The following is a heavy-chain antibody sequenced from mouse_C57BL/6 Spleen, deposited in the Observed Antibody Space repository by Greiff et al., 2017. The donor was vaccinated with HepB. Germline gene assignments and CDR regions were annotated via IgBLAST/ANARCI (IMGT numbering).Heavy chain of an antibody. CDR1: GYTFTDYY. CDR3: AREGLFAY. D-gene: IGHD2-13*01. Sequence: QVQLQQSGAELVRPGASVKLPCKASGYTFTDYYINWVKQRPGQGLEWIARIYPGSGNTYYNEKFKGKATLTAEKSSSTAYMQLSSLTSEDSAVYFCAREGLFAYWGQGTLVTVSA. V-gene: IGHV1-76*01. CDR2: IYPGSGNT. J-gene: IGHJ3*01.